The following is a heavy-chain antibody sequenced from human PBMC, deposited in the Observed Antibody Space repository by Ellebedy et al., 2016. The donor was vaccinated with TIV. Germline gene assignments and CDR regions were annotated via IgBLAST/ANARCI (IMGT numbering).Heavy chain of an antibody. CDR2: IYYSGSA. Sequence: MPSETLSLTCSVSGGSVSSTRYYWAWIRQPPGKGLEWIGSIYYSGSAYYNPSLKSRVTVSVDTSKNQFSRNLSSVTAADTAVYYCARDPALPRGRFDTWGQGTLVTVSS. CDR3: ARDPALPRGRFDT. J-gene: IGHJ5*02. V-gene: IGHV4-39*07. CDR1: GGSVSSTRYY.